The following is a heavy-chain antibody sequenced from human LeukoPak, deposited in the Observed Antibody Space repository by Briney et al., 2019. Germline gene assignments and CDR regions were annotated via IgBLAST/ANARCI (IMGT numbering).Heavy chain of an antibody. CDR1: GFTFSRYW. CDR2: IKQDGNEK. V-gene: IGHV3-7*01. Sequence: GESLKISCAASGFTFSRYWMNWVRQAPGKGLEWVANIKQDGNEKYYVDSVKGRFSISRDNAKNSLYLQMDSLRAEDTAVYYCAKEGAYPIVTYDSWGQGALVTVSS. CDR3: AKEGAYPIVTYDS. J-gene: IGHJ5*01. D-gene: IGHD4-11*01.